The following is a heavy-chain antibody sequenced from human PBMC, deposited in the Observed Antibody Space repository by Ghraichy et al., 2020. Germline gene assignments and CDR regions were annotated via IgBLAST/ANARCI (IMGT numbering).Heavy chain of an antibody. CDR3: ARASRVVRFFYYDGMDV. CDR2: ITSSSRTK. D-gene: IGHD4-23*01. J-gene: IGHJ6*02. Sequence: GGSLRLSCVGSGFTFSSYSMNWVHQSPGKGLEWVSYITSSSRTKSYADSVKGRFTISRDNAQNSLYLQMNSLRDEDAAVYYCARASRVVRFFYYDGMDVWGQGTTVSVSS. CDR1: GFTFSSYS. V-gene: IGHV3-48*02.